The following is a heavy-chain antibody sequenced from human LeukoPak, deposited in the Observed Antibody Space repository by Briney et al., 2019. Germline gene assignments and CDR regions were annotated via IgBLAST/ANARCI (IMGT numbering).Heavy chain of an antibody. D-gene: IGHD6-13*01. CDR2: IYYSGST. CDR3: AREGSSSWYDGSNWFDP. V-gene: IGHV4-34*01. J-gene: IGHJ5*02. CDR1: GGSSSGYY. Sequence: SETLSLTCAVYGGSSSGYYWSWIRQPPGKGLEWIGSIYYSGSTYYNPSLKSRVTISVDTSKNQFSLKLSSVTAADTAVYYCAREGSSSWYDGSNWFDPWGQGTLVTVSS.